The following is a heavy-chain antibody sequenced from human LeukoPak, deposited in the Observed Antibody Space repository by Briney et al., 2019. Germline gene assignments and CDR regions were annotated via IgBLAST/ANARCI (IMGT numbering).Heavy chain of an antibody. CDR1: GSSISGYY. CDR2: VYYTGNT. CDR3: ARLRRYYDSSGYYTNIDS. J-gene: IGHJ4*02. Sequence: PSETLSLTCSVSGSSISGYYWSWIRQPPGKGLEWIGYVYYTGNTNYNPSLKSRLTISVDTSKNQFPLNLSSVTAADTAVYYCARLRRYYDSSGYYTNIDSWGQGTLVTVSS. V-gene: IGHV4-59*08. D-gene: IGHD3-22*01.